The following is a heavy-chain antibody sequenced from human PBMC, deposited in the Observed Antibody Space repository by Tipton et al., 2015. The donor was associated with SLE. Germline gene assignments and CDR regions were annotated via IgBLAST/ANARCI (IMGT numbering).Heavy chain of an antibody. Sequence: QSGAEVKKPGESLKISCKASGYRFTTYWIGWVRQMPGKGLEWMGIIYPGDSDTRYSPSFQGHVTISADKSITTAFLQWNSTKASDTAMYYCGRHDGPQYFRHWGQGTLVTISS. J-gene: IGHJ1*01. CDR3: GRHDGPQYFRH. CDR2: IYPGDSDT. CDR1: GYRFTTYW. V-gene: IGHV5-51*01. D-gene: IGHD5-24*01.